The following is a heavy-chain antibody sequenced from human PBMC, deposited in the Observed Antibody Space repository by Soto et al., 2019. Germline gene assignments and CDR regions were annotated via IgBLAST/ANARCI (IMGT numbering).Heavy chain of an antibody. J-gene: IGHJ6*02. CDR1: GGPFSSYA. Sequence: QVQLVQSGAEVKKPGSSVKVSCKASGGPFSSYAISWVRQAPGQGLEWMGGFIPIFGTASYALNFQGRVTITADESTSTGYMELSSLRSEDTAMYYCAGHSSGVPGYYYGKDVWGQGTTVTVTS. CDR3: AGHSSGVPGYYYGKDV. D-gene: IGHD3-22*01. CDR2: FIPIFGTA. V-gene: IGHV1-69*12.